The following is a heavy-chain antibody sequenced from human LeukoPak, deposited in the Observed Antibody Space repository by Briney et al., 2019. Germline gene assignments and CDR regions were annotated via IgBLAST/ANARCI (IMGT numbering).Heavy chain of an antibody. CDR2: IYHSGST. CDR3: ARQLGATIDAFDI. J-gene: IGHJ3*02. D-gene: IGHD1-26*01. Sequence: PSETLSLTCAVPGYSISSGYYWGWIRQPAGKGLEWIGSIYHSGSTYYNPSLKSRVTISVDTSKNQFSLKLSSVTAADTAVYYCARQLGATIDAFDIWGQGTMVTVSS. V-gene: IGHV4-38-2*01. CDR1: GYSISSGYY.